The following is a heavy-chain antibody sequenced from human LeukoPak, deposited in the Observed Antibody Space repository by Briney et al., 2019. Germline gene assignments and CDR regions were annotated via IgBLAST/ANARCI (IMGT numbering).Heavy chain of an antibody. D-gene: IGHD6-13*01. CDR3: AKVAGAATGDSYYFYAMDV. CDR1: GFTFSSYA. V-gene: IGHV3-30*04. Sequence: GGSLRLSCAASGFTFSSYAMHWVRQAPGKGLEWVAVISYDGSNKYYADSVKGRFTISRDNSKNTLYLQMNSLRAEDTAVYFCAKVAGAATGDSYYFYAMDVWGQGTTVTVSS. J-gene: IGHJ6*02. CDR2: ISYDGSNK.